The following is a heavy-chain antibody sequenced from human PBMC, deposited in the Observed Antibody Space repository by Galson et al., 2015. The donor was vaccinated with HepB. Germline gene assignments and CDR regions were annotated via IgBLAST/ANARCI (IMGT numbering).Heavy chain of an antibody. J-gene: IGHJ6*02. CDR1: GFTLSSYG. CDR3: AKVDRWQQLGNYYYYYGMDV. CDR2: IRYDGSNK. V-gene: IGHV3-30*02. D-gene: IGHD6-13*01. Sequence: SLRLSCAASGFTLSSYGMHWVRQAPGKGLEWVAFIRYDGSNKYYADSVKGRFTISRDNSKNTLYLQMNSLRAEDTAVYYCAKVDRWQQLGNYYYYYGMDVWGQGTTVTVSS.